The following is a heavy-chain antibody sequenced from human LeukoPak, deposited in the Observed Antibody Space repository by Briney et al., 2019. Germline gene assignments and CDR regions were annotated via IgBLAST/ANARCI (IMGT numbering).Heavy chain of an antibody. CDR3: ARLGSSGWYSTANYFDY. V-gene: IGHV1-69*04. J-gene: IGHJ4*02. Sequence: GASVKVSCKASGGTFSSYAISWVRQAPGQGLEWMGRIIPILGIANYAQKLQGRVTMTTDTSTSTAYMELRSLRSDDTAVYYCARLGSSGWYSTANYFDYWGQGTLVTVSS. CDR2: IIPILGIA. CDR1: GGTFSSYA. D-gene: IGHD6-19*01.